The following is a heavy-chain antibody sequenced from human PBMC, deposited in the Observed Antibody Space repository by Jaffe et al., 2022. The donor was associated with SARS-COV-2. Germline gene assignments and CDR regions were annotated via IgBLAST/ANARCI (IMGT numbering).Heavy chain of an antibody. V-gene: IGHV3-73*01. Sequence: EVQLVESGGGLVQPGGSLKLSCAASGFTFSGSAMHWVRQASGKGLEWVGRIRSKANSYATAYAASVKGRFTISRDDSKNTAYLQMNSLKTEDTAVYYCTITFTAMVFKHQALGGMDVWGQGTTVTVSS. CDR3: TITFTAMVFKHQALGGMDV. J-gene: IGHJ6*02. CDR1: GFTFSGSA. CDR2: IRSKANSYAT. D-gene: IGHD5-18*01.